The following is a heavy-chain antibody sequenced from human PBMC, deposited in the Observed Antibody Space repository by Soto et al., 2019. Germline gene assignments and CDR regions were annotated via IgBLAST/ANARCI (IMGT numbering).Heavy chain of an antibody. CDR2: ISWNSGSI. CDR1: GFTFDDYA. J-gene: IGHJ3*02. Sequence: EVQLVESGGGLVQPGRSLRLSCAASGFTFDDYAMHWVRQAPGKGLEWVSGISWNSGSIGYADSVKGRFTISRDNAKNSLYLQMNSLRAEDTALYYCAKGGYCSSTSCYFPSAFDIWGQGTMVTVSS. V-gene: IGHV3-9*01. D-gene: IGHD2-2*01. CDR3: AKGGYCSSTSCYFPSAFDI.